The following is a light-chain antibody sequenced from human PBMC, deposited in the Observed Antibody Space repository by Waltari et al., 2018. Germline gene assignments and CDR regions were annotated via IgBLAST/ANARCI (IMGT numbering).Light chain of an antibody. Sequence: SSELTQDLAVSVALGQTVRITSQGESLREHYAPWNQQKPGQAPVLVIHGENNRPSGIPDRFSGSNSGNTASLTITGAQAEDEADYFCNSRDTSGGRRHVVFGGGTKLTVL. V-gene: IGLV3-19*01. J-gene: IGLJ2*01. CDR1: SLREHY. CDR3: NSRDTSGGRRHVV. CDR2: GEN.